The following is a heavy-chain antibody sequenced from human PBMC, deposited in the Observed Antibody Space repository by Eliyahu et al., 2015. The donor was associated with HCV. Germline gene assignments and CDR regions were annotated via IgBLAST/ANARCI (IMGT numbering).Heavy chain of an antibody. CDR3: AKSENRGHYYYYYGMDV. Sequence: EVQLVESGGGVVQPGGSLRLSCAASGFTFDDYAMHWVRQAPGKGLEWVSLISGDGGSTYYADSVKGRFTISRDNSKNSLYLQMNSLRTEDTALYYCAKSENRGHYYYYYGMDVWGQGTTVTVSS. CDR2: ISGDGGST. J-gene: IGHJ6*02. V-gene: IGHV3-43*02. D-gene: IGHD3-10*01. CDR1: GFTFDDYA.